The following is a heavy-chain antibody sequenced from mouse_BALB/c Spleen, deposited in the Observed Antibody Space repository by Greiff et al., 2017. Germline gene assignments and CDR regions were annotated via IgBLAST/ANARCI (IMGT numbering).Heavy chain of an antibody. CDR3: ARSTYYGNWYFDV. J-gene: IGHJ1*01. Sequence: VQRVESGAELMKPGASVKISCKATGYTFSSYWIEWVKQRPGHGLEWIGEILPGSGSTNYNEKFKGKATFTADTSSNTAYMQLSSLTSEDSAVYYCARSTYYGNWYFDVWGAGTTVTVSS. CDR2: ILPGSGST. CDR1: GYTFSSYW. D-gene: IGHD2-10*01. V-gene: IGHV1-9*01.